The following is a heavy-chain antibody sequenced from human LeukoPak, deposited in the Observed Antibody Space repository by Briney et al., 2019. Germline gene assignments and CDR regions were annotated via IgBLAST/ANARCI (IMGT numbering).Heavy chain of an antibody. Sequence: ASVKISCKVSGYTLTELSMHWVRQAPGKGLEWMGGFDPEDGETIYAQKFQGRVTMTEDTSTDTAYMELSSLRSEDTAVYYCATTPPTRYNWNDHVVSFDPWGQGTLVTVSS. J-gene: IGHJ5*02. CDR1: GYTLTELS. CDR3: ATTPPTRYNWNDHVVSFDP. D-gene: IGHD1-20*01. CDR2: FDPEDGET. V-gene: IGHV1-24*01.